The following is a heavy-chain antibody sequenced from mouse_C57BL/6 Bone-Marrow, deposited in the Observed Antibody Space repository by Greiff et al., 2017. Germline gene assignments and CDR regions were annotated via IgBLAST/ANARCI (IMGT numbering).Heavy chain of an antibody. CDR3: ARRGVVVPYYYAMDY. D-gene: IGHD1-1*01. V-gene: IGHV1-81*01. CDR2: IYPRSGNT. Sequence: QVQLQQSGAELARPGASVKLSCKASGYTFTSYGISWVKQRTGQGLEWIGEIYPRSGNTYYNEKFKGKATLTADKSSSTAYMELRSLTSEDSAVYFCARRGVVVPYYYAMDYWGQGTSVTVSS. CDR1: GYTFTSYG. J-gene: IGHJ4*01.